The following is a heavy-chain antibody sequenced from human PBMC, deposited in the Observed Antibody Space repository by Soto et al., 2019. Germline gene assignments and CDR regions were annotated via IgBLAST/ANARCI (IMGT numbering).Heavy chain of an antibody. CDR3: ARDKDTSSWTGFDF. D-gene: IGHD1-1*01. Sequence: PGGSLRLSCAASGFTFATYAMSWVRQAPGKGLEWVSAISATGNSTHYADSVKGRVTISRDNSASTLSLEMSSLTAEDTAVYYCARDKDTSSWTGFDFWGHGTLVTVSS. CDR2: ISATGNST. CDR1: GFTFATYA. J-gene: IGHJ4*01. V-gene: IGHV3-23*01.